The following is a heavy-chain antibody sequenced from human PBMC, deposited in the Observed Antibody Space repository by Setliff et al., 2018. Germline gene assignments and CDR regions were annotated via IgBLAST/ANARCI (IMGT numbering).Heavy chain of an antibody. V-gene: IGHV1-46*01. J-gene: IGHJ4*02. CDR2: INIGGGSA. CDR1: GYTFTSYY. CDR3: ARAGMATANRKGVFEY. Sequence: ASVKVSCKASGYTFTSYYMYWLRQAPGQGPEWMGIINIGGGSASYEQKFQDRVTMTRDTSTSTVYIEVSSRRSEDTAVYFCARAGMATANRKGVFEYWGQGTLVTVSS. D-gene: IGHD5-18*01.